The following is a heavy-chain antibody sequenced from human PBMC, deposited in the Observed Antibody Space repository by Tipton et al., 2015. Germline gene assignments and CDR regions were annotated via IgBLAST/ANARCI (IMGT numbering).Heavy chain of an antibody. CDR3: ARGGSPIIEMASHHYGLDV. CDR1: GGSFYTYY. D-gene: IGHD5-24*01. J-gene: IGHJ6*02. CDR2: IYHSGTT. V-gene: IGHV4-34*01. Sequence: TLSLTCSLSGGSFYTYYGTWIRQPPGQGLEWIGEIYHSGTTNYNPSLRGRFTISLRTSKNQLSLKVDSVTAADTAIYYCARGGSPIIEMASHHYGLDVWGQGTTVPVSS.